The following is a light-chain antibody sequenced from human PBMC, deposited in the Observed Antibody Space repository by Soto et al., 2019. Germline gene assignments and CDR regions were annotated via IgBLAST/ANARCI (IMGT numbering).Light chain of an antibody. CDR1: QGISNY. CDR2: AAS. Sequence: DIQMTQSPSSLSASVGDRVTITCRASQGISNYLAWFQQKPGKAPKSLIYAASSLQPGVPSKFSGSGSGTDFTLTISSQQPEDFAPYYCQQYNSYSRTFGQCTRLEIK. CDR3: QQYNSYSRT. V-gene: IGKV1-16*02. J-gene: IGKJ2*02.